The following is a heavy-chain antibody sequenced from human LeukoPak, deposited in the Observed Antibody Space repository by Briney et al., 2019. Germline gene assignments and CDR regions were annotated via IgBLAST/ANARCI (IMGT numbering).Heavy chain of an antibody. V-gene: IGHV1-69*04. D-gene: IGHD1-7*01. J-gene: IGHJ3*02. CDR1: GGTFSSYA. CDR3: ARRRLELLRDGFDI. Sequence: GASVKVSCKASGGTFSSYAISWVRQAPGQGLEWMGRIIPILGIANYAQKFQGRVTITADKSTSTAYMELSSLRSEDTAVYYCARRRLELLRDGFDIWGQGTMVTVSS. CDR2: IIPILGIA.